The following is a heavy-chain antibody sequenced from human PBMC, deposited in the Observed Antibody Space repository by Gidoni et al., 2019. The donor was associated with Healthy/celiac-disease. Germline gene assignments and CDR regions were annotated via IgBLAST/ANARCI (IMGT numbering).Heavy chain of an antibody. D-gene: IGHD3-22*01. CDR1: GGSFSGYY. CDR2: INHSGST. V-gene: IGHV4-34*01. Sequence: QVQLQQWGAGLLKPSETLSLTCAVYGGSFSGYYWSWIRQPPGKGLEWIGEINHSGSTNYNPSLKSRVPISVDTSKNQFSLKLSSVTAADTAVYYCARAPYYYDSSGYYVNFDYWGQGTLVTVSS. J-gene: IGHJ4*02. CDR3: ARAPYYYDSSGYYVNFDY.